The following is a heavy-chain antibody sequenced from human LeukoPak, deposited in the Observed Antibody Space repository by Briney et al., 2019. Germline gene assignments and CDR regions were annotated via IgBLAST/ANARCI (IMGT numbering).Heavy chain of an antibody. CDR2: IRYDGSNK. D-gene: IGHD1-26*01. Sequence: GGSLRLSCAASGFTFSSYGMHWVRQAPGEGLEWVAFIRYDGSNKYYADSVKGRFTISRDNSKNTLYLQMNSLRAEDTAVYYCAKVSGSYDNWFDPWGQGTLVTVSS. CDR3: AKVSGSYDNWFDP. V-gene: IGHV3-30*02. CDR1: GFTFSSYG. J-gene: IGHJ5*02.